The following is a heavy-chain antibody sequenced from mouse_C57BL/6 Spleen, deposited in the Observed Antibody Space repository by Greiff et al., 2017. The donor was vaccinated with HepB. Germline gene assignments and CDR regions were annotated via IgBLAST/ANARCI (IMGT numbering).Heavy chain of an antibody. CDR1: GFNIKDYY. J-gene: IGHJ2*01. CDR2: IDPEDGDT. CDR3: TTYDYDAYYFDY. V-gene: IGHV14-1*01. D-gene: IGHD2-4*01. Sequence: EVKLMESGAELVRPGASVKLSCTASGFNIKDYYMHWVKQRPEQGLEWIGRIDPEDGDTEYAPKFQGKATMTADTSSNTAYLQLSSLTSEDTAVYYCTTYDYDAYYFDYWGQGTTLTVSS.